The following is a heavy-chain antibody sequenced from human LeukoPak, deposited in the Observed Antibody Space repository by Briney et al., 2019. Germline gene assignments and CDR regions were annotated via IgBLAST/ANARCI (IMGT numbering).Heavy chain of an antibody. J-gene: IGHJ5*02. CDR3: TTTFDSSGFPA. V-gene: IGHV3-15*01. CDR1: GFTFSNAW. CDR2: IKSKTDGGTT. D-gene: IGHD6-19*01. Sequence: GGSLRLSCAASGFTFSNAWMSWFRQAPGKGLEWVGRIKSKTDGGTTDYAAPVKGRFTISRDDSKNTLYLQMNSLKTEDTAVYYCTTTFDSSGFPAWGQGTLVTVSS.